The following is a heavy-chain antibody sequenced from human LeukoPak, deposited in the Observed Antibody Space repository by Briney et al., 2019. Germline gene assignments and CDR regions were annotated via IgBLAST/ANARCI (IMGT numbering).Heavy chain of an antibody. D-gene: IGHD6-19*01. CDR1: GFTFSSYA. J-gene: IGHJ3*02. CDR3: ARGGPSSGWYFAFDI. Sequence: GGSLRLSCAASGFTFSSYAMSWVRKAPGKGLEWVSSISSSSSYIYYADSVKGRFTISGDNAKNSLYLQMNSLRAEDTAVYYCARGGPSSGWYFAFDIWGQGTMVTVSS. CDR2: ISSSSSYI. V-gene: IGHV3-21*01.